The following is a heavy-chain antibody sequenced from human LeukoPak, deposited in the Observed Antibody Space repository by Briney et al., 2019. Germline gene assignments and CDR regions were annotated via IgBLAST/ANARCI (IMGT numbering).Heavy chain of an antibody. Sequence: PGGSLRLSCAASGFTFSAYWMHWVRQAPGKGLVWVSRINTDGSSPTYAASVKGRFTISRDNTKNTLYLQMNSLRAEDTAVYYCAREDYYYDSSGYYPRSYWGQGTLVTVSS. J-gene: IGHJ4*02. D-gene: IGHD3-22*01. CDR3: AREDYYYDSSGYYPRSY. V-gene: IGHV3-74*01. CDR2: INTDGSSP. CDR1: GFTFSAYW.